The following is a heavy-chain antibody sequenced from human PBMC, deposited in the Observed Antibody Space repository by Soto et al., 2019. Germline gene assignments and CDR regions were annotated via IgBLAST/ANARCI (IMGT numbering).Heavy chain of an antibody. Sequence: GGSLRLSCAASGFTFSSYSMNWVRQAPGKGLEWVSSISSSSSYIYYADSVKGRFTISRDNAKNSLYLQMNSLRAEDTAVYYCARDSGFDWSPTYYMDVWGKGTTVTVSS. J-gene: IGHJ6*03. CDR2: ISSSSSYI. D-gene: IGHD3-9*01. V-gene: IGHV3-21*01. CDR3: ARDSGFDWSPTYYMDV. CDR1: GFTFSSYS.